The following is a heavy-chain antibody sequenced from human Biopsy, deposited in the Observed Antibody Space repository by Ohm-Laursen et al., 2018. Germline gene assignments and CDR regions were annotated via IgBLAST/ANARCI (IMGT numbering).Heavy chain of an antibody. CDR2: IIPIVGIT. CDR1: GDTFSRSA. D-gene: IGHD3-10*01. V-gene: IGHV1-69*04. Sequence: SSVKVSCKASGDTFSRSAFFWVRQAPGQGLVSLGRIIPIVGITNHARTFQGRITLTADKSTFMVYMELSRLRSDDTAIYYCARGGSGSGYYGMDVWGQGATVSVSS. CDR3: ARGGSGSGYYGMDV. J-gene: IGHJ6*02.